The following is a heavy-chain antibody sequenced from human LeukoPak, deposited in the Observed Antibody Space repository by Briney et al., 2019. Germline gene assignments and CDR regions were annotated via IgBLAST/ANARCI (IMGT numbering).Heavy chain of an antibody. V-gene: IGHV3-33*01. CDR3: ARDTPIAYCGGDCSGY. J-gene: IGHJ4*02. CDR2: IWYDGSNK. CDR1: GFTFSSYG. D-gene: IGHD2-21*02. Sequence: GGSLRLSCAASGFTFSSYGMHWVRQAPGKGLEWVAVIWYDGSNKYYADSVKGRFTISRDNSKNTPYLQMNSLRAEDTAVYYCARDTPIAYCGGDCSGYWGQGTLVTVSS.